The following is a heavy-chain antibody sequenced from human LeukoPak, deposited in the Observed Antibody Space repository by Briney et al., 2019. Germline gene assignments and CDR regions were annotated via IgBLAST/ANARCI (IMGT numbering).Heavy chain of an antibody. CDR2: IKDGGTTT. J-gene: IGHJ4*02. CDR1: GFSFSTHW. D-gene: IGHD1-26*01. V-gene: IGHV3-74*01. Sequence: GGSLRLSCAASGFSFSTHWIHWVRQVPGKGLVWVARIKDGGTTTDYADSVKGRLTISRDDAKSTLYLQMNSLRAEDTALYYCTTIRPGYWGQGTLVTVSP. CDR3: TTIRPGY.